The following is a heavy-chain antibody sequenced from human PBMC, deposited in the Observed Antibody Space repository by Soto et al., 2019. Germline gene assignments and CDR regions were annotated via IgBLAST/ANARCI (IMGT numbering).Heavy chain of an antibody. J-gene: IGHJ4*02. CDR1: GFSLSTSGMC. CDR2: IDWDDDK. Sequence: GSGPTLVNPTQTLTLTCTFSGFSLSTSGMCVSWIRQPPGKALEWLALIDWDDDKYYSTSLKTRLTISKDTSKNQVVLTMTNMDSVDTVTYYCARIHRYDYGDYPFDYWGQGTLVTVSS. V-gene: IGHV2-70*01. D-gene: IGHD4-17*01. CDR3: ARIHRYDYGDYPFDY.